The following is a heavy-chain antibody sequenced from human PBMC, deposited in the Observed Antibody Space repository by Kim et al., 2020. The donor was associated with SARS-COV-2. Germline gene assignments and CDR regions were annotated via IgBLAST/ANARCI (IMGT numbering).Heavy chain of an antibody. Sequence: YNPSLKSRVTISVDTSKNQFSLKLSSVTAADTAVYYCARDSTTPFGAFDIWGQGTMVTVSS. CDR3: ARDSTTPFGAFDI. D-gene: IGHD2-2*01. J-gene: IGHJ3*02. V-gene: IGHV4-59*01.